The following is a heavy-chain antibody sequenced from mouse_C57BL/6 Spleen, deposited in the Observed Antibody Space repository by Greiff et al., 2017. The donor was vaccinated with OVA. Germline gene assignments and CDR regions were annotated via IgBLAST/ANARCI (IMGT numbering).Heavy chain of an antibody. CDR1: GFSLTSYG. D-gene: IGHD1-1*01. CDR2: IWRGGST. CDR3: ALLYYYGSRYAMDY. V-gene: IGHV2-5*01. Sequence: VKLMESGPGLVQPSQSLSITCTVSGFSLTSYGVHWVRQSPGKGLEWLGVIWRGGSTDYNAAFMSRLSITKDNSKSQVFFKMNSLQADDTAIYYCALLYYYGSRYAMDYWGQGTSVTVSS. J-gene: IGHJ4*01.